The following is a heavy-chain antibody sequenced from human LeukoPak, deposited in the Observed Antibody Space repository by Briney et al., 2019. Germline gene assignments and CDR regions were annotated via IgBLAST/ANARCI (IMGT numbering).Heavy chain of an antibody. CDR1: GVSISSYY. Sequence: PSETLSLTCTVSGVSISSYYWSWIRQPSGKGLEWIGYIYYSGSTNYNPSLKSRVTISVDTSKNQFSLKLSSVTAADTAVYYCARDPTTVTKGFDVWGQGTMVTVSS. CDR2: IYYSGST. CDR3: ARDPTTVTKGFDV. V-gene: IGHV4-59*01. J-gene: IGHJ3*01. D-gene: IGHD4-17*01.